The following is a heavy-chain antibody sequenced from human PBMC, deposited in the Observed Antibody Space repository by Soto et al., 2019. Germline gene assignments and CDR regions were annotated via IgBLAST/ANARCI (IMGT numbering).Heavy chain of an antibody. V-gene: IGHV4-59*01. Sequence: ETLSLTCTVSGGSISSYYWSWIRQPPGKGLEWIGYIYYSGSTNYNPSLKSRVTISVDTSKNQFSLKLSSVTAADTAVYYCARDGQGMDVWGQGTTVTVSS. CDR1: GGSISSYY. J-gene: IGHJ6*02. CDR2: IYYSGST. CDR3: ARDGQGMDV.